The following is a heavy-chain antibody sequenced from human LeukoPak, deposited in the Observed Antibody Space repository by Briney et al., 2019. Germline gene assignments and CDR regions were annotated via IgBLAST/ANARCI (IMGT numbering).Heavy chain of an antibody. CDR2: IKQDGTEK. D-gene: IGHD2-15*01. Sequence: GGPLRLSCAASGFTFNSYWMNWVRQAPGKGLEWVANIKQDGTEKYYVDSVKGRFTISRDNAKNSLYLQMNSLRAEDTAVYYCARDRNSRYCSGGSCYTPDYWGQGTLVTVSS. CDR1: GFTFNSYW. CDR3: ARDRNSRYCSGGSCYTPDY. V-gene: IGHV3-7*01. J-gene: IGHJ4*02.